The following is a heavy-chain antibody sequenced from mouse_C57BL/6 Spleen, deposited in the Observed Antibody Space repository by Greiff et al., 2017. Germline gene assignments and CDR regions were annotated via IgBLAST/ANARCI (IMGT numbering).Heavy chain of an antibody. V-gene: IGHV1-82*01. CDR1: GYAFSSSW. CDR3: ARELGGAY. CDR2: IYPGDGDT. D-gene: IGHD4-1*01. J-gene: IGHJ3*01. Sequence: QVQLKQSGPELVKPGASVKISCKASGYAFSSSWMNWVKQRPGKGLEWIGRIYPGDGDTNYNGKFKGKAILTADKSSSTAYMQLSSLTSEDSAVYFCARELGGAYWGQGTLVTVSA.